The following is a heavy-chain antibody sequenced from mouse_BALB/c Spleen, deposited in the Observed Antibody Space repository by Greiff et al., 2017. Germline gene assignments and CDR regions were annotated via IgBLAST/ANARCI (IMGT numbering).Heavy chain of an antibody. CDR1: GFTFSSYT. J-gene: IGHJ4*01. CDR2: ISNGGGST. V-gene: IGHV5-12-2*01. CDR3: ARLDYGTFYYAMDY. D-gene: IGHD2-4*01. Sequence: EVMLVESGGGLVQPGGSLKLSCAASGFTFSSYTMSWVRQTPEKRLEWVAYISNGGGSTYYPDTVKGRFTISRDNAKNTLYLQMSSLKSEDTAMYYCARLDYGTFYYAMDYWGQGTSVTVSS.